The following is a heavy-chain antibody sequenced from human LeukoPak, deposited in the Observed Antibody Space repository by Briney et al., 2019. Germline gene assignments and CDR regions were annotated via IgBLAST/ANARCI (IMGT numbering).Heavy chain of an antibody. CDR2: IYYSGST. CDR1: GGSISSSSYY. D-gene: IGHD4-17*01. CDR3: ARLGSGSTTVTNKYFDY. V-gene: IGHV4-39*01. J-gene: IGHJ4*02. Sequence: SETLSLTCTVSGGSISSSSYYWGWIRQPPGKGLEWIGSIYYSGSTYYNPSLKSRVTISVDASKNQFSLKLSSVTAADTAVYYCARLGSGSTTVTNKYFDYWGQGTLVTVSS.